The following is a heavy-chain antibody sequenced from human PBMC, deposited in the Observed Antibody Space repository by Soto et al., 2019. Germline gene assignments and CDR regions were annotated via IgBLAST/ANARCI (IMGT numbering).Heavy chain of an antibody. CDR2: IYTSGST. J-gene: IGHJ5*02. D-gene: IGHD5-18*01. CDR1: GGSISSYY. Sequence: KTSETLSLTCTVSGGSISSYYWSWIRQPAGKGLEWIGRIYTSGSTNYNPSLKSRVTMSVDTSKNKSSLKIRSVTAADTEVYYCARQRGYSYVLDPWGKGTLVNVS. V-gene: IGHV4-4*07. CDR3: ARQRGYSYVLDP.